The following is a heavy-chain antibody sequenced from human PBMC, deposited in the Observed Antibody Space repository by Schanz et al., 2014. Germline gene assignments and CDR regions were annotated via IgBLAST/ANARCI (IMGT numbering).Heavy chain of an antibody. J-gene: IGHJ4*02. V-gene: IGHV3-66*01. Sequence: EVQLLESGGGLVQPGGSLRLSCAASGFTVSSNHMSWVRQAPGKGLEWVSVIYSGIGAYYADSVKDRFTVSRDNSKNTLYLHMNTLRSEDTAVYSCARGIGGYGANNYFDYWGQGTLVTVSS. CDR2: IYSGIGA. CDR1: GFTVSSNH. D-gene: IGHD5-12*01. CDR3: ARGIGGYGANNYFDY.